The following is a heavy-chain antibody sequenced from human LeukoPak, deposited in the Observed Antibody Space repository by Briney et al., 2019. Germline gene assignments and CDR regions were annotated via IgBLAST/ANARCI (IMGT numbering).Heavy chain of an antibody. CDR1: GFTFSSYS. Sequence: GGSLRLSCAASGFTFSSYSMNWVRQAPGKGLEWVSSISSSSSYIYYADSVKGRFTISRDNAKNSLYLQMNSLRAEDTAVYYCARDRIGYLFHYWGQGTLVTVSS. D-gene: IGHD1-26*01. CDR3: ARDRIGYLFHY. V-gene: IGHV3-21*01. J-gene: IGHJ4*02. CDR2: ISSSSSYI.